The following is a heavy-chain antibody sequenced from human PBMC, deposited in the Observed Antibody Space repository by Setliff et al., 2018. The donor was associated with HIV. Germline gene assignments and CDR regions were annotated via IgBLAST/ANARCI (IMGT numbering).Heavy chain of an antibody. J-gene: IGHJ4*02. V-gene: IGHV4-39*02. CDR2: IYHSGGT. Sequence: ETLSLTCTVAGGSISSSSYYWGWIRPPPGRGLEWIGNIYHSGGTHYNPSLRRRVTISVDTSKNHFSLKLSSVTAADTAVFYCARVPFTTGFDYWGQGILVTVSS. CDR3: ARVPFTTGFDY. CDR1: GGSISSSSYY. D-gene: IGHD3-3*01.